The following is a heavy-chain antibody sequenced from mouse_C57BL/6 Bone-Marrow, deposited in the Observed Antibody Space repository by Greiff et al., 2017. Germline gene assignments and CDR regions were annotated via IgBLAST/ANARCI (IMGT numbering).Heavy chain of an antibody. CDR2: ISSGSSTI. CDR3: ARGGYAAWVAY. CDR1: GFTFSDYG. V-gene: IGHV5-17*01. J-gene: IGHJ3*01. Sequence: EVQLVESGGGLVKPGGSLKLSCAASGFTFSDYGMHWVRPAPETGLEWVAYISSGSSTIYSADPVKGRFTISRDNAKNTLFLHMTGLRSEDTAMYYCARGGYAAWVAYWGQGTLVTVSA. D-gene: IGHD2-2*01.